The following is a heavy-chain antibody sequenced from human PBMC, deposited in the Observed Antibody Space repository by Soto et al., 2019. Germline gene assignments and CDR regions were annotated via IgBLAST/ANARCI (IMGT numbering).Heavy chain of an antibody. V-gene: IGHV4-59*08. Sequence: SETLSLTCTVSGGSISSYYWSWIRQPPGKGLEWIGYIYYSGSTNYNPSLKSRVTISVDTSKNQFSLKLSSVTAADTAVYYCARHQKGTSINYMDVWGKGTTVTVSS. D-gene: IGHD3-10*01. CDR2: IYYSGST. CDR1: GGSISSYY. CDR3: ARHQKGTSINYMDV. J-gene: IGHJ6*03.